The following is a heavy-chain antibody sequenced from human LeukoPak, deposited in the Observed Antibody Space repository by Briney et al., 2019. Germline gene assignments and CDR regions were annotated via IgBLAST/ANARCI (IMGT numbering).Heavy chain of an antibody. CDR2: IYYSGST. D-gene: IGHD5-12*01. CDR1: GGSISSYY. Sequence: SETLSLTCTVSGGSISSYYWSWIRQPPGKGLEWIGCIYYSGSTNYNPSLKSRVTISVDTSKNQFSLKLSSVTAADTAVYYCARGDGYNLNFDYWGQGTLVTVSS. CDR3: ARGDGYNLNFDY. V-gene: IGHV4-59*08. J-gene: IGHJ4*02.